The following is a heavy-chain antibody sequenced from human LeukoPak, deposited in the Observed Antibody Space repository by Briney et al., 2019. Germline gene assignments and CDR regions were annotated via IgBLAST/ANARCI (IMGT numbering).Heavy chain of an antibody. Sequence: GGSLRLPCAASGFTFSSYAMSWVRQAPGKGLEWVSAISGSGGSTYYADSVKGRFTISRDNSKNTLYLQMNSLRAEDTAVYYCAKVGGYYYDSSGYHDYWGQGTLVTVSS. J-gene: IGHJ4*02. CDR2: ISGSGGST. V-gene: IGHV3-23*01. D-gene: IGHD3-22*01. CDR3: AKVGGYYYDSSGYHDY. CDR1: GFTFSSYA.